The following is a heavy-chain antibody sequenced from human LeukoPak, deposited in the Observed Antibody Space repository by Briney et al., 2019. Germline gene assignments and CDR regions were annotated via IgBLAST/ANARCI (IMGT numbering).Heavy chain of an antibody. J-gene: IGHJ4*02. CDR2: VGRGGGDT. CDR1: GFTFSNNA. Sequence: PGGSLRLSCVASGFTFSNNAASWFRHAPGKGLEWVSTVGRGGGDTYYADSVRGRFTISKDSSKNTLQMNSLSADDTAMYYCVKHSGGVYGNSDYWGQGTLVIVSS. D-gene: IGHD1-1*01. V-gene: IGHV3-23*01. CDR3: VKHSGGVYGNSDY.